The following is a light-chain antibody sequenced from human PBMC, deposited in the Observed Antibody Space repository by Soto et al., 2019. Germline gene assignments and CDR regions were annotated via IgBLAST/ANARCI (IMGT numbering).Light chain of an antibody. CDR2: EDN. Sequence: NFMLTQPHSVSESPGKTVTISCTRSSGRIASNYVQWYQQRPGSAPTTVIYEDNRRPSGVPDRFSGSIDSSSNSAALTISGLRTGDEADYYCQSYDNINLWVFGGGTKLTVL. CDR3: QSYDNINLWV. J-gene: IGLJ3*02. CDR1: SGRIASNY. V-gene: IGLV6-57*04.